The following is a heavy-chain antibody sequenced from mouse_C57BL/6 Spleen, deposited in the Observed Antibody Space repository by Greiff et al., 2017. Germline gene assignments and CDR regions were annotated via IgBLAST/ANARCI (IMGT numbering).Heavy chain of an antibody. CDR3: ACGYYSKGYFDD. Sequence: VQLQQSGPELVKPGASVKISCKASGYSFTDYNMNWVKQSNGKSLEWIGVINPNYGTTSYNQKFKGKATLTVDQSSSTAYIQLNSLTSEDSAVYYYACGYYSKGYFDDWGQGTTLTVSS. CDR2: INPNYGTT. J-gene: IGHJ2*01. D-gene: IGHD2-5*01. V-gene: IGHV1-39*01. CDR1: GYSFTDYN.